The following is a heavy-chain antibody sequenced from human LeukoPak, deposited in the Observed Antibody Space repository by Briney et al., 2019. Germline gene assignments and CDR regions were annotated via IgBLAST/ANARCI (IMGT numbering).Heavy chain of an antibody. Sequence: ASVKVSCKASGYTFSGHYIHWVRQAPGQGLEWMGRINPDRGGTDYAQNFQGRVTMTRDTSISTAYMELSRLRSDDTAVYYCARTPPTGSFDYWGQGTLVTVSS. D-gene: IGHD4-17*01. CDR3: ARTPPTGSFDY. V-gene: IGHV1-2*06. CDR2: INPDRGGT. CDR1: GYTFSGHY. J-gene: IGHJ4*02.